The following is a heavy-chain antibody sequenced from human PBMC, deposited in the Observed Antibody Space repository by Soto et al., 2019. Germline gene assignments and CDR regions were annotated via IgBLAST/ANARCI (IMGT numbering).Heavy chain of an antibody. J-gene: IGHJ6*02. Sequence: VQLVESGEGLIQPGGSLRLYCAASGFTVSTNYMSWVRQAPGKGLEWVSVIYSGGTTYFADSVKGRFTISRDNSKNTLYLQMSSLRAEDTAVYYCARAASYYGMDVWGQGTTVTVSS. V-gene: IGHV3-53*01. CDR1: GFTVSTNY. CDR2: IYSGGTT. CDR3: ARAASYYGMDV.